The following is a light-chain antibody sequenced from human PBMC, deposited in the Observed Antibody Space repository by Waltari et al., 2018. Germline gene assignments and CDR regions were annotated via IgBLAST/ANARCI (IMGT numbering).Light chain of an antibody. V-gene: IGKV1-9*01. Sequence: ILLTQSPSSLSASVGDRVTLTCRASQCISDFLAWYQQKPGKAPKLLIYAASTLQSGVPSRFSGSGSGTDFTLTITSLQPEDFATYYCQLLNSSQWTFGQGTKVEIK. CDR3: QLLNSSQWT. J-gene: IGKJ1*01. CDR1: QCISDF. CDR2: AAS.